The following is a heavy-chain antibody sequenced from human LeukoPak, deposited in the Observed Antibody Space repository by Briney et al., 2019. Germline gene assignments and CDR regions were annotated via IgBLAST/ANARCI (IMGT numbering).Heavy chain of an antibody. CDR2: TYYRSKWYS. J-gene: IGHJ4*02. CDR3: ARHVHDSGSFPNFDD. CDR1: GDSVSSTSVA. D-gene: IGHD6-19*01. Sequence: SQTLSLTCDISGDSVSSTSVAWSWFRQSPSRGLEWLGRTYYRSKWYSDYAVSVRGRITINPDTSKNQFSLQLNSVTPEDTALYYCARHVHDSGSFPNFDDWGQGTLVTVSS. V-gene: IGHV6-1*01.